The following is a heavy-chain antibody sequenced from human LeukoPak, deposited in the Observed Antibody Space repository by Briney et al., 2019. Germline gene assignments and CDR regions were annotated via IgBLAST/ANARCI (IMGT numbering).Heavy chain of an antibody. V-gene: IGHV3-7*05. Sequence: GESLRLSCAASVFTFSNYLMAWVPQAPAKGLEWVANIKQDGSEKYYVDSVKGRFTISQDNAKHSLFPEMNSLRAEDTAVYYCARAPRSAGRYNWFDPWGQGTLVTVSS. J-gene: IGHJ5*02. CDR2: IKQDGSEK. D-gene: IGHD2-15*01. CDR1: VFTFSNYL. CDR3: ARAPRSAGRYNWFDP.